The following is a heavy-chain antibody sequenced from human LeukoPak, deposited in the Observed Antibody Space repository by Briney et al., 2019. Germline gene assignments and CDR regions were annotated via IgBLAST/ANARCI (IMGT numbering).Heavy chain of an antibody. V-gene: IGHV3-21*01. CDR3: ARQGITIFGVVMVYYYYYMDV. D-gene: IGHD3-3*01. CDR2: ISSSSSYI. J-gene: IGHJ6*03. CDR1: GFTVSSNY. Sequence: GGSLRLSCAASGFTVSSNYMSWVRQAPGKGLEWVSSISSSSSYIYYADSVKGRFTISRDNAKNSLYLQMNSLRAEDTAVYYCARQGITIFGVVMVYYYYYMDVWGKGTTVTVSS.